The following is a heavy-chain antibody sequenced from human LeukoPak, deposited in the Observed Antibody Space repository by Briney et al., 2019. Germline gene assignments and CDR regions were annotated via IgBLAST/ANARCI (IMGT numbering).Heavy chain of an antibody. J-gene: IGHJ4*02. CDR2: ISYDGSTK. CDR1: GFXFSSYG. V-gene: IGHV3-30*18. CDR3: AKDERWRRSDFHGGFDY. D-gene: IGHD2-21*02. Sequence: PGRSLRLSCAASGFXFSSYGIHWVRQAPGKGLEWVAFISYDGSTKYYADSVEGRFTISRDNSKNTLYVQMNSLRAEDTAVYYCAKDERWRRSDFHGGFDYWGQGALVTVSS.